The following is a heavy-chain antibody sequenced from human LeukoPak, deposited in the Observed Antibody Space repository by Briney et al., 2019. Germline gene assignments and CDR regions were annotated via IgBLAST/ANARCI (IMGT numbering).Heavy chain of an antibody. J-gene: IGHJ3*02. CDR2: IGSAGDT. D-gene: IGHD3-22*01. CDR1: GFTFSGYD. V-gene: IGHV3-13*04. Sequence: GGSLRLSCAASGFTFSGYDMHWVRQATGRGLEWVSGIGSAGDTYYPGSVKGRFTISRENAKNSLYLQMNSLTAGDTAVYYCARGLPYYYDSSGDFDAFDIWGQGTVVTVSS. CDR3: ARGLPYYYDSSGDFDAFDI.